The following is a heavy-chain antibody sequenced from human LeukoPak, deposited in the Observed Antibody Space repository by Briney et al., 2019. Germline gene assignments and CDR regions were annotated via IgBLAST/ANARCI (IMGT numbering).Heavy chain of an antibody. CDR2: IYHSGST. CDR3: ARVTTVTTYDFDY. D-gene: IGHD4-11*01. V-gene: IGHV4-38-2*02. CDR1: GYSISSGYY. J-gene: IGHJ4*02. Sequence: SETLSLTCTVSGYSISSGYYWGWIRQPPGKGLEWIGSIYHSGSTYYNPSLKSRVTISVDRSKNQFSLKLSSVTAADTAVYYCARVTTVTTYDFDYWGQGTLVTVSS.